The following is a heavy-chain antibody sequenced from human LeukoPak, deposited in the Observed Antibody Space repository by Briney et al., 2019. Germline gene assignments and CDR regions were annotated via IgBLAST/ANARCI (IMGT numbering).Heavy chain of an antibody. D-gene: IGHD6-19*01. V-gene: IGHV3-30*18. CDR2: ISYDGSNK. Sequence: GRSLRLSCATSGFTFSSYGMHWVRQAPGKGLEWVAVISYDGSNKYYADSVKGRFTISRDNSKNTLYLQMNSLRAEDTAVYYCAKDLFSEGIAVAGIFDYWGQGTLVTVSS. J-gene: IGHJ4*02. CDR1: GFTFSSYG. CDR3: AKDLFSEGIAVAGIFDY.